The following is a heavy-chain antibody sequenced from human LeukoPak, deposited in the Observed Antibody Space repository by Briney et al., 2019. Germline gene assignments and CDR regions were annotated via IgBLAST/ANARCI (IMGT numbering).Heavy chain of an antibody. V-gene: IGHV1-46*01. Sequence: ASVKVSCKASGYTFTSYYMHWVRQAPGQGLEWMGIINPSGGNTSYAQKFQGRVTMTRDTSTSTVYMELSSLRSEDTAVCYCARSRLLTSDFDYWGQGTLVTVSS. CDR1: GYTFTSYY. CDR3: ARSRLLTSDFDY. D-gene: IGHD3-9*01. CDR2: INPSGGNT. J-gene: IGHJ4*02.